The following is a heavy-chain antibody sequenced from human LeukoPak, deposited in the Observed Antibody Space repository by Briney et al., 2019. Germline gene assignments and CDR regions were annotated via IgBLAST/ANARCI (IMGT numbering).Heavy chain of an antibody. CDR1: GYPFSSHG. J-gene: IGHJ4*02. Sequence: ASVKVSCKASGYPFSSHGITWVRQAPGQGLEWMGWISCYNGDTHYAQNFQGRVTMTTDKFTSTAYMELKSLRSDDTAIYYCARVRTNSGGWHPFFDYWGQGTLVAVSS. CDR3: ARVRTNSGGWHPFFDY. CDR2: ISCYNGDT. D-gene: IGHD2-15*01. V-gene: IGHV1-18*01.